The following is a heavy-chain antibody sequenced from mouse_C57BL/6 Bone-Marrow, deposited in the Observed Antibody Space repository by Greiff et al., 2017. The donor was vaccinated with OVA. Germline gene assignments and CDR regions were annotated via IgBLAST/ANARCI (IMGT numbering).Heavy chain of an antibody. J-gene: IGHJ4*01. CDR3: ARPFITTVVATENAMDY. CDR2: ISSGSSTI. Sequence: DVKLVESGGGLVKPGGSLKLSCAASGFTFSDYGMHWVRQAPEKGLEWVAYISSGSSTIYYADTVKGRFTISRDNAKNTLFLQMTSLRSEDTAMYYCARPFITTVVATENAMDYWGQGTSVTVSS. D-gene: IGHD1-1*01. CDR1: GFTFSDYG. V-gene: IGHV5-17*01.